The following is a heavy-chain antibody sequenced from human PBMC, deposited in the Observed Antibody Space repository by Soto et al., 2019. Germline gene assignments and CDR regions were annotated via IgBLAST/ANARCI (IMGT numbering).Heavy chain of an antibody. Sequence: EVQLVESGGGLVKPGRSLRLSCTASGFTFGDYAMSWFRQAPGKGLEWVGFIRSKAYGGTTEYAASVKGRFTISRDDSKSIAYLQMNSLKTEDTAVYYCSVSGSSITDAFDIWGQGTMVTVSS. V-gene: IGHV3-49*05. CDR1: GFTFGDYA. D-gene: IGHD1-26*01. J-gene: IGHJ3*02. CDR3: SVSGSSITDAFDI. CDR2: IRSKAYGGTT.